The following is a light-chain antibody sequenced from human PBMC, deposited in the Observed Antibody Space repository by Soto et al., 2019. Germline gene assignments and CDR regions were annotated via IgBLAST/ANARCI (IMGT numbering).Light chain of an antibody. CDR3: HQYKNWRT. CDR1: QSVSTN. CDR2: GAS. V-gene: IGKV3-15*01. J-gene: IGKJ1*01. Sequence: EIVLTQSPGTLSLSPGERATLSCRASQSVSTNLAWYQQKPGQAPRLLIYGASTRAAGIPARFSGSGSGTDFTLTISSLQSEDLAVYYCHQYKNWRTFGQGTKVDIK.